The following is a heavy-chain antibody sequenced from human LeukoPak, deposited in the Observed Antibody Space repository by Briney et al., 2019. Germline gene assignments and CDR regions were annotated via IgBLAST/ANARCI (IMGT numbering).Heavy chain of an antibody. J-gene: IGHJ4*02. Sequence: PSQTLSLTCTVSGGSISSGSYYGSWIRQPAGKGLEWIGRIYTSGGTNYNPSLKSRVTISADTSKSQFSLNLSSVTVADTAIYYCARVYIYGRSYFDYWGQGTLVTVSS. CDR2: IYTSGGT. V-gene: IGHV4-61*02. CDR1: GGSISSGSYY. CDR3: ARVYIYGRSYFDY. D-gene: IGHD5-18*01.